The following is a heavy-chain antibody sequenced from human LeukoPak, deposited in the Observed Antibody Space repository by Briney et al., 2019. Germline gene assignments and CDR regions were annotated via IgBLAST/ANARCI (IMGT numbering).Heavy chain of an antibody. CDR3: AKASIVDAFDI. D-gene: IGHD1-26*01. CDR2: ISWNSGSI. CDR1: GFTFDDYA. Sequence: PGRSLRLSCAASGFTFDDYAMHWVRQAPGKGLEWASGISWNSGSIGYADSVKGRFTISRDNAKNSLYLQMNSLRAEDMALYYCAKASIVDAFDIWGQGTMVTVSS. V-gene: IGHV3-9*03. J-gene: IGHJ3*02.